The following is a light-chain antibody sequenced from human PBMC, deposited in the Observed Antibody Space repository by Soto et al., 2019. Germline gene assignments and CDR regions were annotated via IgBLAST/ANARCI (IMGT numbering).Light chain of an antibody. J-gene: IGKJ4*01. Sequence: EFVMTLSRATLSVSPGQRATLSCRSSQSVSSNLAWYQQKPGHAPRLLIYGASTTASSIPARFSGSGSATHFTLTVCYLHAEKVAVYYYRQYYRTPSTIAGGTRLEIK. V-gene: IGKV3-15*01. CDR2: GAS. CDR1: QSVSSN. CDR3: RQYYRTPST.